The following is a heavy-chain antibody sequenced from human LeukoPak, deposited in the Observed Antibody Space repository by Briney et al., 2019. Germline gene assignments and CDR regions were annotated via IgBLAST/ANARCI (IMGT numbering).Heavy chain of an antibody. V-gene: IGHV1-2*02. CDR2: INPNSGGT. J-gene: IGHJ4*02. CDR1: GYTFIGYF. D-gene: IGHD4-17*01. CDR3: ARGDYGDYWTDY. Sequence: ASVKVSCKASGYTFIGYFLHWVRQAPGQGLEWMGWINPNSGGTNYAQKFQGRVTMIRDTSLSTAYMELRRLRSDDTAVYFCARGDYGDYWTDYWGQGTLVTVSS.